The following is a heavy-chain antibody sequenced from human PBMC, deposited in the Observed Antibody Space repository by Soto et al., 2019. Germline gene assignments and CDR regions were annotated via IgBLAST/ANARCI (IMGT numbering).Heavy chain of an antibody. CDR1: GFTFSDYY. J-gene: IGHJ4*02. CDR3: ARDAGSGDHDSGYHYAFDY. CDR2: FSNSGSTM. D-gene: IGHD3-22*01. V-gene: IGHV3-11*01. Sequence: GGSLRLSCAASGFTFSDYYRSWSRQAPGKGLEWVSYFSNSGSTMFYADSVKGRFTISTDNAKNSVYLHMHSMRAEDTAVYYCARDAGSGDHDSGYHYAFDYWGQGTLVTVSS.